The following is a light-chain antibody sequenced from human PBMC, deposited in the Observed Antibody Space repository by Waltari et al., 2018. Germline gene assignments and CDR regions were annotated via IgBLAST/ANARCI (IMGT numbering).Light chain of an antibody. Sequence: QSALTQPASVSASPGQSITITCTGTSTDAGAYNYVSWYQQHTGKTPKLIIYDVRIRPSGVSNRFSGSKSGNTSSLTISGLQADDEADYYCSSSTSSTTRVFGGGTRLTVL. J-gene: IGLJ3*02. CDR3: SSSTSSTTRV. CDR1: STDAGAYNY. V-gene: IGLV2-14*03. CDR2: DVR.